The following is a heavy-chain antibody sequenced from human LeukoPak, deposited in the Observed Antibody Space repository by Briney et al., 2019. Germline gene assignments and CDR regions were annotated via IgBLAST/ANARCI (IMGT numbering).Heavy chain of an antibody. D-gene: IGHD1-1*01. Sequence: GGSLRLSCAASGFSFKTYGMHWVRQAPGKGLEWVAIVWYDGSNRFYADSVKGRFTISRDNSKSTLYLLMNSLRAEDTAVYYCARSGNYDCWGQGTLVTVSS. J-gene: IGHJ4*02. CDR1: GFSFKTYG. V-gene: IGHV3-33*01. CDR2: VWYDGSNR. CDR3: ARSGNYDC.